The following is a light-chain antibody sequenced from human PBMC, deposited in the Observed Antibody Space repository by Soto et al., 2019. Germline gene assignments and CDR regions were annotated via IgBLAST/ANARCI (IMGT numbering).Light chain of an antibody. CDR1: QSISNW. J-gene: IGKJ1*01. CDR2: RAS. CDR3: QQYNTYST. V-gene: IGKV1-5*03. Sequence: DIQMTQSPSTLSASVGDRVTINFRASQSISNWLAWYQQKPGKAPKLLIYRASSLESGVPSRFSGSGSGTEFTLTISSLQPDDFATYFCQQYNTYSTFGQGTKVDNK.